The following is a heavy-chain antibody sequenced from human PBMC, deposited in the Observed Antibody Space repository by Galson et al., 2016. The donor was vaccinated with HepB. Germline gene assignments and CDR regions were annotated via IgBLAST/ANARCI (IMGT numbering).Heavy chain of an antibody. CDR2: FDGEDAKK. J-gene: IGHJ5*02. D-gene: IGHD3-3*01. CDR1: GDRLSEVA. CDR3: TLEGSRYRPVWFDP. Sequence: SVKVSCKVSGDRLSEVAIHWVRQAPGKGLEWMGGFDGEDAKKKYKEEFQGRVTMSEDTSTDTAYMELTSLTSEDTAVYYCTLEGSRYRPVWFDPWGQGTLSSSLQ. V-gene: IGHV1-24*01.